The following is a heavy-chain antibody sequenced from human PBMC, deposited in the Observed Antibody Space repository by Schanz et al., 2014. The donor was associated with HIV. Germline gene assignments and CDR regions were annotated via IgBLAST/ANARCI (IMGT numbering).Heavy chain of an antibody. Sequence: QLQLVQSGAEVKKPGASVKVSCKASGYTFTIYDINWVRQTTGQGLEWMGWISPDSGATDYAQNFQGRVTMTRHTSMTTVYMDLSRVTSDDTALYFCARAPPRDSSGYYPFDYWGQGTLVTVSS. CDR3: ARAPPRDSSGYYPFDY. J-gene: IGHJ4*02. V-gene: IGHV1-2*02. CDR2: ISPDSGAT. D-gene: IGHD3-22*01. CDR1: GYTFTIYD.